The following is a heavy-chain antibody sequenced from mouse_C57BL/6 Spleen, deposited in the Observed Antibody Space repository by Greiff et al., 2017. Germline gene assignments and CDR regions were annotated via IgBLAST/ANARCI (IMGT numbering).Heavy chain of an antibody. J-gene: IGHJ4*01. CDR3: ARSGTTVVAKAMDY. CDR2: INPNNGGT. CDR1: GYTFTDYY. Sequence: EVQLQQSGPELVKPGASVKISCKASGYTFTDYYMNWVKQSHGKSLEWIGDINPNNGGTSYNQKFKGKATLTVDKSSSTAYMELRSLTSEDSAVYYCARSGTTVVAKAMDYWGQGTSVTVSS. D-gene: IGHD1-1*01. V-gene: IGHV1-26*01.